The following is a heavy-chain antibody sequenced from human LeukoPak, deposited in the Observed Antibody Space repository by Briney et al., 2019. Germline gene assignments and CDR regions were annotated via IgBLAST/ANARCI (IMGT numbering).Heavy chain of an antibody. CDR1: GFTFSSYG. V-gene: IGHV3-30*18. Sequence: GRSLRLSCAASGFTFSSYGMHWVRQAPGKGLEWVAVISYDGSNKYYADSVKGRFTISRDNSKNTLYLQMNSLRAEDTAVYYCAKSGYCIGGSCYAFDYWGQGTLVTVSS. D-gene: IGHD2-15*01. CDR2: ISYDGSNK. J-gene: IGHJ4*02. CDR3: AKSGYCIGGSCYAFDY.